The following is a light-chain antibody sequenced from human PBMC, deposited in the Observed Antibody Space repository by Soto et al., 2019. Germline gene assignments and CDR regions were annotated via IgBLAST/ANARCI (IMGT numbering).Light chain of an antibody. CDR3: CSLTSSHTYV. Sequence: QSALTQPDSVSGSPGQSITISCTGTSSDIGHYDYVSWYQQHPGKAPKLMIYHVTYRPSGVSNRYYGSKSGNSASLTISGLQADDEADYYCCSLTSSHTYVFGSGTKVTV. CDR1: SSDIGHYDY. V-gene: IGLV2-14*03. CDR2: HVT. J-gene: IGLJ1*01.